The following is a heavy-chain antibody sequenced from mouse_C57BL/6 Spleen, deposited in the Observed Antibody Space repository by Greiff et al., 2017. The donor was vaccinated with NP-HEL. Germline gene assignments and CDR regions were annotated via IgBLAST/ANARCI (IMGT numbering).Heavy chain of an antibody. V-gene: IGHV10-1*01. CDR3: VRGLYYFDY. J-gene: IGHJ2*01. CDR2: IRSKSNNYAT. CDR1: GFSFNTYA. Sequence: GGGLVQPKGSLKLSCAASGFSFNTYAMNWVRQAPGKGLEWVARIRSKSNNYATYYADSVKDRFTISRDDSESMLYLQMNNLKTEDTAMYYCVRGLYYFDYWGQGTTLTVSS.